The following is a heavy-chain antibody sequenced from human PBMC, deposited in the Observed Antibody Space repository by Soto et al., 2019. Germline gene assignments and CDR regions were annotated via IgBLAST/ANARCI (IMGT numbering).Heavy chain of an antibody. Sequence: AETRTLTCTVSGGSISGFFWTWVRHPPGMPLEGLGHVTADESTAYNPSLRSRRSLSLYVSKNRFPLDLTSVTAAATATYFCSRGGFSGYKNGRDVLGKGTTVTVSS. J-gene: IGHJ6*04. V-gene: IGHV4-4*07. D-gene: IGHD3-9*01. CDR2: VTADEST. CDR3: SRGGFSGYKNGRDV. CDR1: GGSISGFF.